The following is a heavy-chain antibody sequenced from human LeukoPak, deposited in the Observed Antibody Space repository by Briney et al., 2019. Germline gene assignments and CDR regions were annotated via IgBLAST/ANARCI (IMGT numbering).Heavy chain of an antibody. D-gene: IGHD1-26*01. CDR3: AREGGSQGGFDP. J-gene: IGHJ5*02. V-gene: IGHV4-59*01. CDR2: IYYSGST. CDR1: GGSISSYY. Sequence: PSETLSLTCTVSGGSISSYYWSWIRQPPGKGLEWIGYIYYSGSTNYNPSLKSRVTISVDTSKNQFSLKLSSVTAAGTAVYYCAREGGSQGGFDPWGQGTLVTVSS.